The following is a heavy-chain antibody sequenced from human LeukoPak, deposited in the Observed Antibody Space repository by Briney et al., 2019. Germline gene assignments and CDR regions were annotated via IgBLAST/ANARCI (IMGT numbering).Heavy chain of an antibody. CDR1: GYTFTSYY. V-gene: IGHV1-46*01. J-gene: IGHJ6*02. Sequence: ASVKVSCKASGYTFTSYYMHWVRQAPGQGLGWMGIINPSGGSTSYAQKFQGRVTMTRDTSTSTVYMELSSLRSEDAAVYYCARKSYYYYGMDVWGQGTTVTVSS. CDR3: ARKSYYYYGMDV. CDR2: INPSGGST.